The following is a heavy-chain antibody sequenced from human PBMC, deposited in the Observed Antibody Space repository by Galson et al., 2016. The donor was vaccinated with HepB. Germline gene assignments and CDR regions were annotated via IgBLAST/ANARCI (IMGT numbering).Heavy chain of an antibody. V-gene: IGHV1-46*01. CDR3: ARESHTYGPS. CDR1: GYTFSDYF. D-gene: IGHD5-18*01. Sequence: SVKVSCKASGYTFSDYFMHWVRQAPGQGLEWMGIINPSGGSTSYAQKFQGRVTMTRDTSTSTVYMEMSSLRSEDTAVYYCARESHTYGPSWGQGTLVTVPS. J-gene: IGHJ4*02. CDR2: INPSGGST.